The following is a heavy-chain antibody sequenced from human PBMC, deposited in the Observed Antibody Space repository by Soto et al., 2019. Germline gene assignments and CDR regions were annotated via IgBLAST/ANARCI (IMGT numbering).Heavy chain of an antibody. CDR2: FYKSGNT. CDR3: VGWVSGSYPYFDY. Sequence: SETLSLTCTVSGASISNYYWSWIRQPPGKGLEWIGYFYKSGNTNYNPSLKSRVTMSVDTSKNQFSLKLSSLTAADTAVYFCVGWVSGSYPYFDYWGLGTLVTVSS. V-gene: IGHV4-4*08. CDR1: GASISNYY. D-gene: IGHD1-26*01. J-gene: IGHJ4*02.